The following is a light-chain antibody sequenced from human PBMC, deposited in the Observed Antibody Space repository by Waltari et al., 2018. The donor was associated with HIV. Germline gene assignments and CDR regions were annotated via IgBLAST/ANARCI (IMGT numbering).Light chain of an antibody. V-gene: IGLV2-8*01. Sequence: QSVLTQPPSASGSPGQSVTISCTGTSSDVGVYNYISWYQQHPGKAPKLMIFEVTKRPSGVPYRFSGSKSGNTASLTVSGLQAEDEAVYYCCSYAGSDVVFGGGTKLTVL. CDR1: SSDVGVYNY. CDR3: CSYAGSDVV. J-gene: IGLJ2*01. CDR2: EVT.